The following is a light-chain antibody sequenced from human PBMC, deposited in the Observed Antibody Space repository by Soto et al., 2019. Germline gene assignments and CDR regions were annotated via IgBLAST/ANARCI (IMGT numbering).Light chain of an antibody. CDR3: QQYYSTLIT. CDR1: QSGLYSSNNKNY. J-gene: IGKJ5*01. CDR2: WAS. V-gene: IGKV4-1*01. Sequence: DIVMTQSPDSLAVSLGERATINCKSGQSGLYSSNNKNYLAWYQQKPGQPPKLLIYWASTRESGVPDRFSGSGSGTDFTLTISSLQAEDVAVYYCQQYYSTLITFGQGTRLEIK.